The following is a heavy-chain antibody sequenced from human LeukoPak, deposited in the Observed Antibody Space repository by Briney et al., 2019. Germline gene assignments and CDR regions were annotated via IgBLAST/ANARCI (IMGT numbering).Heavy chain of an antibody. V-gene: IGHV4-39*07. D-gene: IGHD3-16*01. Sequence: SQTLSLTCTVSGGSISSGSYYWSWVRQPPGKGLEWIGEIYHSGSTNYNPSLKSRVTISVDKSKNQFSLKLSSVTAADTAVYYCARGAGWLIDYWGQGILVTVSS. CDR2: IYHSGST. CDR3: ARGAGWLIDY. J-gene: IGHJ4*02. CDR1: GGSISSGSYY.